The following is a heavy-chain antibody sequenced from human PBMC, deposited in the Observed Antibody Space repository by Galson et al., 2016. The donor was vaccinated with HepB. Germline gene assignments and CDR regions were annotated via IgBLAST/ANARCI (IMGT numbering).Heavy chain of an antibody. V-gene: IGHV4-61*01. J-gene: IGHJ6*02. CDR2: IYYNGGT. D-gene: IGHD3-9*01. CDR3: ARDNTLTYYYNMDV. Sequence: SETLSLTCTVSGGSVSSGSYYWSWIRQPPGKGLQWIGYIYYNGGTSYNPSLESRVTISVDTSKNQFSLRLTSMTAADTAVYYCARDNTLTYYYNMDVWGQGTTVTGSS. CDR1: GGSVSSGSYY.